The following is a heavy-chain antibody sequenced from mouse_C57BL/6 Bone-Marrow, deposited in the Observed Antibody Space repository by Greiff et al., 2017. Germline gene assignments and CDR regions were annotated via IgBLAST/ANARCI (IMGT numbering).Heavy chain of an antibody. Sequence: EVKLMESGAELVRPGASVKLSCTASGFNIKDDYMHWVKQRPEQGLEWIGWIDPENGDTEYASKFQGKATITADTSSNTAYLQLSSLTSEDTAVYYCTTYSYYGNPYYFDYWGQGTTLAVSS. D-gene: IGHD2-1*01. CDR3: TTYSYYGNPYYFDY. V-gene: IGHV14-4*01. CDR1: GFNIKDDY. J-gene: IGHJ2*01. CDR2: IDPENGDT.